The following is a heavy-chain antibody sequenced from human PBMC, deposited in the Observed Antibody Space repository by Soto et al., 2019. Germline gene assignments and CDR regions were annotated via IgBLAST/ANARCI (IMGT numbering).Heavy chain of an antibody. CDR3: ATSTSSGYLLD. Sequence: SETLSLTCSVSGGSISSSSYYWGWIRQPPGKGLEWIGSIYYSGSIYYNPSLKSRVTISVDTSKNQFSLKLSSVTAAETAVYYCATSTSSGYLLDWGQGTLVTVSS. V-gene: IGHV4-39*01. CDR2: IYYSGSI. CDR1: GGSISSSSYY. J-gene: IGHJ4*02. D-gene: IGHD3-22*01.